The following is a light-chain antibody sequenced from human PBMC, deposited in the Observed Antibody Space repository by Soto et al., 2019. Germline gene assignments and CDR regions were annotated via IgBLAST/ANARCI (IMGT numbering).Light chain of an antibody. J-gene: IGKJ4*01. CDR3: QQGYSILALT. Sequence: DIQMTHSPSSLSASVGDRVTISCRASQTISTYLHWYQHKPARAPRLLISDVSTLQSGVPERFRGSGSETEFTLTITYLQPEDFATYYCQQGYSILALTFGGGTKVDIK. CDR1: QTISTY. V-gene: IGKV1-39*01. CDR2: DVS.